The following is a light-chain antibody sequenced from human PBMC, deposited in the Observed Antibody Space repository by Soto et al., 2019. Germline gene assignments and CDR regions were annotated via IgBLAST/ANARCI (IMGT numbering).Light chain of an antibody. Sequence: DIQMTQSPSTLSASVGDRVTITCRASQSINNWLAWYQQKPGKAPKLLIYKTSDLESGVPPRFSGSGSGTEFSLTISSLQPDDFATYYCQQYKSFSLTFGGGTKVDIK. J-gene: IGKJ4*01. CDR3: QQYKSFSLT. CDR1: QSINNW. V-gene: IGKV1-5*03. CDR2: KTS.